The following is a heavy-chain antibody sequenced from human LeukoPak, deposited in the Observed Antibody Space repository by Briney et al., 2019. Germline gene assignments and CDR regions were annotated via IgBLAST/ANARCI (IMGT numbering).Heavy chain of an antibody. Sequence: GGSLRLSCAASGFTFSSYWMSWVRQAPGKGLEWVANIKQDGSEKYYVDSVKGRFTISRDNAKNSLYLQMNSLRAEDTAVYYCARGAFWSGYGAFDIWGQGTMVTVSS. CDR1: GFTFSSYW. V-gene: IGHV3-7*01. CDR3: ARGAFWSGYGAFDI. J-gene: IGHJ3*02. D-gene: IGHD3-3*01. CDR2: IKQDGSEK.